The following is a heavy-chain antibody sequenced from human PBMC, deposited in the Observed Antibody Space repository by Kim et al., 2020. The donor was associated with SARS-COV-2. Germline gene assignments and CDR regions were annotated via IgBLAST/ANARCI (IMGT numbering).Heavy chain of an antibody. D-gene: IGHD2-21*01. CDR1: GYTFTHYY. V-gene: IGHV1-46*01. CDR3: ARGDNNAFVY. J-gene: IGHJ4*02. CDR2: INPSGGDT. Sequence: ASVKVSCKPSGYTFTHYYIHWVRQAPGQGLEWMGVINPSGGDTNYAQNFLGRVAMTRDTSTTTVYMDLSSLRSDDTAIYFYARGDNNAFVYWGQGTLVTVSS.